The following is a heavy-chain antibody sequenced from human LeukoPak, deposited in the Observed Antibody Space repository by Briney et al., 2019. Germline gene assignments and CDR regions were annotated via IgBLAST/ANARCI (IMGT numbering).Heavy chain of an antibody. CDR3: ARSFYDSSGYPNFDY. V-gene: IGHV3-21*01. CDR2: ISIGSSYI. J-gene: IGHJ4*02. Sequence: PGGSLRLSCAAAGYRFSTYSMNSVRQAPGKGLEWVSFISIGSSYIYYADSVKGRFTISRDNAKKSLYLQMNSLRAEDTAVYFCARSFYDSSGYPNFDYWGQGTLVTVSS. D-gene: IGHD3-22*01. CDR1: GYRFSTYS.